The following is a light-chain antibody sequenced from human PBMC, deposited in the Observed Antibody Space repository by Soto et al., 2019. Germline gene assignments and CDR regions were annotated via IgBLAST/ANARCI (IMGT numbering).Light chain of an antibody. J-gene: IGLJ2*01. V-gene: IGLV2-8*01. CDR2: EVI. CDR3: SSYAGVNKPVR. Sequence: QSVLTQPPSASGSPGQSVTISCTGTSSDVGGYNYVSWYQQHPGKAPKLMIYEVIRRPSGVPDRFSGSKSGNTASLTVSGLQAEDEADYYCSSYAGVNKPVRFGGGTKLTVL. CDR1: SSDVGGYNY.